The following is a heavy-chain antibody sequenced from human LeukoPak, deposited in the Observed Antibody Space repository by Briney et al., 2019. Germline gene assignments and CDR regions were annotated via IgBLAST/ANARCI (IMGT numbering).Heavy chain of an antibody. D-gene: IGHD3-3*01. CDR2: IYFSGST. CDR1: GGSISSGDYY. CDR3: AREDTISLFDY. V-gene: IGHV4-31*03. J-gene: IGHJ4*02. Sequence: PSQTLSLTCTVSGGSISSGDYYWSWIRQHPGKGLEWIGYIYFSGSTYYNPSLKSRITISVDTSQNQFSLKLSSVTAADTAVYYCAREDTISLFDYWGQGTLVTVSS.